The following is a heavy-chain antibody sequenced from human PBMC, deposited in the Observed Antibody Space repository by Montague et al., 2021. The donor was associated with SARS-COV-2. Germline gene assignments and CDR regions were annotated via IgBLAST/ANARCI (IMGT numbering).Heavy chain of an antibody. CDR2: IYDSGGA. J-gene: IGHJ4*02. V-gene: IGHV4-59*01. Sequence: SETLSLTCTISGGSMRGYYWTWIRQLPGKELEWIGSIYDSGGARYNPSLKSRVSISVDASKNQFSLRVTSVTAADTAVYFCARRGTGNYEILDHWGQGILVTVSS. CDR1: GGSMRGYY. D-gene: IGHD3-3*01. CDR3: ARRGTGNYEILDH.